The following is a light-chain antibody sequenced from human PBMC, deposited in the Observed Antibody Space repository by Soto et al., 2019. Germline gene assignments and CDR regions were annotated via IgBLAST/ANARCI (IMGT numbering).Light chain of an antibody. Sequence: QSVLTQPASVSGSPGQSITISCSGTSSDVGAYKFVSWYHQHPGKAPKLMIYEISNRPSGVSSRFSGSKSGNTASLTISGLQAEDEADYYCSSYSRSSTLVLFGGGTKVTVL. J-gene: IGLJ2*01. CDR3: SSYSRSSTLVL. V-gene: IGLV2-14*01. CDR2: EIS. CDR1: SSDVGAYKF.